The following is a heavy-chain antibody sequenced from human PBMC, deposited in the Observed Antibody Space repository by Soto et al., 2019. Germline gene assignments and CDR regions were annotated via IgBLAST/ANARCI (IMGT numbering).Heavy chain of an antibody. Sequence: GGSLRLSCAASGFTFSSYAMSWVRQAPGKGLEWVSGISGSGGSTYYEDSVKGRFTISRDNSKNTLYLQMNSLRAEDTAVYYCARVHSSSLDYWGQGTLVTVSS. J-gene: IGHJ4*02. V-gene: IGHV3-23*01. CDR2: ISGSGGST. D-gene: IGHD6-13*01. CDR1: GFTFSSYA. CDR3: ARVHSSSLDY.